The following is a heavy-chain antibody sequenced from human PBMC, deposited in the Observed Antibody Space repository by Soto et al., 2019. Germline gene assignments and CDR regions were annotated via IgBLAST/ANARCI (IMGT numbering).Heavy chain of an antibody. CDR3: VRDSPIGSTYSGYDAIDS. Sequence: QVQLVQSGAEVKKPGSSVKVSCKASGGTFSTSTFHWVRQAPGQGLEWMGRTIPLPNVADYAQDFQGRVTITEDKSTSTAYMELTSLTSKDTAVYYCVRDSPIGSTYSGYDAIDSWGQGTLVTVSS. CDR1: GGTFSTST. D-gene: IGHD5-12*01. CDR2: TIPLPNVA. V-gene: IGHV1-69*08. J-gene: IGHJ4*02.